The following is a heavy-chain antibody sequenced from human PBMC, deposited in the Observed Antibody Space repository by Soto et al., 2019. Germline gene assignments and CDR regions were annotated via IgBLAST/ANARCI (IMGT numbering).Heavy chain of an antibody. V-gene: IGHV3-30*03. Sequence: QVQLVESGGGVVQPGRSLRLSCAGSGFIFSNHGMHWVRQAPGKGLEWVAFMSYDGSAKFYADSVKGRFTISRDNSKSTLFLHMSNLRAEDTAMYYCAIARVADAALDHWGQGTLVTVSS. J-gene: IGHJ4*02. D-gene: IGHD6-6*01. CDR1: GFIFSNHG. CDR3: AIARVADAALDH. CDR2: MSYDGSAK.